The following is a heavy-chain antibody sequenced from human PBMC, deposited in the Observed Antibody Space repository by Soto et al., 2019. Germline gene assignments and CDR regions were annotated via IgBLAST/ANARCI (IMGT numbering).Heavy chain of an antibody. D-gene: IGHD1-26*01. CDR1: GFTFDDYA. J-gene: IGHJ1*01. Sequence: DVQLVESGGGLVQPGRSLRLSCAASGFTFDDYAMHWVRQVPGKGLEWVSGINWNSGSIGYADSVKGRFAISRDNAKNSLDLQMNSLRAEDTAFYYWVKDESINGYSGQIRHGGQGNLVTVSS. CDR2: INWNSGSI. V-gene: IGHV3-9*01. CDR3: VKDESINGYSGQIRH.